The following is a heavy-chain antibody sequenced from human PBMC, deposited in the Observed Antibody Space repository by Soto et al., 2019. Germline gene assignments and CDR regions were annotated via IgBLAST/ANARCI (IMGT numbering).Heavy chain of an antibody. V-gene: IGHV3-23*01. Sequence: PGGSLRLSCAASGFTFSSYAMSWVRQAPGKGLEWVSAISGSGGSTYYADSVKGRFTISRDNSKNTLYLQMNSLRAEDTAVYYCAKWGGANEYYYYYYGIDVCGQGTTVTVSS. D-gene: IGHD1-26*01. CDR1: GFTFSSYA. J-gene: IGHJ6*02. CDR2: ISGSGGST. CDR3: AKWGGANEYYYYYYGIDV.